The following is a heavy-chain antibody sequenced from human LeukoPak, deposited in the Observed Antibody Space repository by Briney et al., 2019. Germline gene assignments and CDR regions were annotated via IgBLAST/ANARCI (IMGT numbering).Heavy chain of an antibody. D-gene: IGHD3/OR15-3a*01. Sequence: GESLKISCKGSGDSFNSYWIGWVRQMPGKGLEWMGIIYPGDSDTRYSPSFQGQVTISADKSISTAYLQWSSLKASDTAMYYCARHHVDPDYGMDVWGQGTLVTVSS. CDR1: GDSFNSYW. J-gene: IGHJ6*02. CDR3: ARHHVDPDYGMDV. CDR2: IYPGDSDT. V-gene: IGHV5-51*01.